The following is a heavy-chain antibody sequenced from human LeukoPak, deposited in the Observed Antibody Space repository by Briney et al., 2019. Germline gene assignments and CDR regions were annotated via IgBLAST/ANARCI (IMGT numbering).Heavy chain of an antibody. J-gene: IGHJ4*02. V-gene: IGHV3-23*01. CDR1: GFTFSSYG. D-gene: IGHD2-2*02. Sequence: PGGSLTLSCAASGFTFSSYGMSWVRQAPGKGLEWVSAISGSGGSTYYADSVKGRFTISRDNSKNTLYLQMNSLRAEDTAVYYCAKQGGVTVQAAIFDYWGQGTLVTVSS. CDR2: ISGSGGST. CDR3: AKQGGVTVQAAIFDY.